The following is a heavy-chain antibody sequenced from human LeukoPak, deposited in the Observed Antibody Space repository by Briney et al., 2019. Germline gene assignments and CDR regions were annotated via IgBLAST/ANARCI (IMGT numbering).Heavy chain of an antibody. V-gene: IGHV4-34*01. J-gene: IGHJ4*02. CDR1: GGSLSGYY. CDR2: INHSGST. D-gene: IGHD5-18*01. CDR3: ARGLRGYSYGYHY. Sequence: SETLSLTCAVYGGSLSGYYWSWIRQPPGKGLEWIGEINHSGSTNYNPSLKSRVTISVDTSKNQFSLKLSSVTAADTAVYYCARGLRGYSYGYHYWGQGTLVTVSS.